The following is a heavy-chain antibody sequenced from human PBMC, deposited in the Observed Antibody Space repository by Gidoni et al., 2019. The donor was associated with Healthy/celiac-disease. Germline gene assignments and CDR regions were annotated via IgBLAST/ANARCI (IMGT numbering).Heavy chain of an antibody. CDR3: KGIAVAGHLNWFDP. J-gene: IGHJ5*02. CDR2: ISSSSSYI. D-gene: IGHD6-19*01. V-gene: IGHV3-21*01. Sequence: EVQLVESGGGLVKPGGSLRLSCAASGFTFSSYSMNWVRQAPGKGLEWVSSISSSSSYIYYADSVKGRFTISRDNAKNSLYLQMNSLRAEDTAVYYCKGIAVAGHLNWFDPWGQGTLVTVSS. CDR1: GFTFSSYS.